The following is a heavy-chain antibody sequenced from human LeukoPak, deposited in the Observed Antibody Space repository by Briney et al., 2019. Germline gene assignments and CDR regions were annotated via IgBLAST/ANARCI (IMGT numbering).Heavy chain of an antibody. D-gene: IGHD3-10*01. V-gene: IGHV1-18*01. CDR2: ISAYNGNT. CDR1: GYTFTSYG. J-gene: IGHJ6*03. CDR3: ARDHRSRHYGSGMVGYYYYMDV. Sequence: GASVKVSCKASGYTFTSYGISWVRQAPGQGLEWMGWISAYNGNTNYAQKLQGRVTMTTDTSTSTAYMELRSLRSDDTAVYYCARDHRSRHYGSGMVGYYYYMDVWGKGTTVTVSS.